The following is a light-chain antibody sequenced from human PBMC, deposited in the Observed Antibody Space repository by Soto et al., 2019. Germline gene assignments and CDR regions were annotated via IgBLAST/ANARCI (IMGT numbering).Light chain of an antibody. J-gene: IGKJ1*01. V-gene: IGKV3-11*01. CDR2: DAS. CDR1: QSISTH. CDR3: QQRSDWPPWT. Sequence: EIVLTQSPATLSLSPGEGATLSCRASQSISTHLAWYQKRPGQAPRLLIYDASNRATGIPARFSGSGSGTDFTLTINSREPEDFAVYYCQQRSDWPPWTFGQGTKVEIK.